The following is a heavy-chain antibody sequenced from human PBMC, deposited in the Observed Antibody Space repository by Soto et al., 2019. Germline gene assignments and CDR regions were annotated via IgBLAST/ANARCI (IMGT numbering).Heavy chain of an antibody. J-gene: IGHJ6*02. CDR2: ISSSSSTI. CDR1: GFTVSCTY. Sequence: PGGSLRLSWAASGFTVSCTYMRWVRQAPGKGLEWVSYISSSSSTIYYADSVKGRFTISRDNAKNSLYLQMNSLRAEDTAVYYCARADSGYAHGYYYYGMDVWGQGTTVTVSS. D-gene: IGHD5-12*01. CDR3: ARADSGYAHGYYYYGMDV. V-gene: IGHV3-48*01.